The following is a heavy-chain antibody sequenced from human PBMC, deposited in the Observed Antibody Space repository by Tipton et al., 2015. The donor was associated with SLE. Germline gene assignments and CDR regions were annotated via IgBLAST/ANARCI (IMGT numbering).Heavy chain of an antibody. Sequence: QLVQSGPEVKKPGASLKVSCKASGYTFSNYGISWVRQAPGQGLEWVGWVSAYTGQIDHAQNLQDRVTMTIDTSTRTAYMEMTSLRSDDTAMYYCARVAGIVVVAAAYFDMWGQGTMVAVSS. V-gene: IGHV1-18*01. J-gene: IGHJ3*02. CDR1: GYTFSNYG. CDR2: VSAYTGQI. CDR3: ARVAGIVVVAAAYFDM. D-gene: IGHD3-22*01.